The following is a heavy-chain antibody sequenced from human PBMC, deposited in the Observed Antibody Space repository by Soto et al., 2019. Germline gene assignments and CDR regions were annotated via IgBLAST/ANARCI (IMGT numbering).Heavy chain of an antibody. V-gene: IGHV4-39*07. D-gene: IGHD3-10*01. J-gene: IGHJ6*02. CDR3: ARARYGSGSYYNSGMYYYYDMDV. Sequence: SETLSLTCTVSGGSISNSSYLWGWIRQPPGKGLQWIGSVSYSGSTYYNPSLKSRVTISVDTSKNQSSLKLSSVTAADTAVYYCARARYGSGSYYNSGMYYYYDMDVWGQGTTVTVSS. CDR1: GGSISNSSYL. CDR2: VSYSGST.